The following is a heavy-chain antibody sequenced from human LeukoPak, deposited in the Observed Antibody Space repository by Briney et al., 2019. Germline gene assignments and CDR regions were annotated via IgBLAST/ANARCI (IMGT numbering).Heavy chain of an antibody. D-gene: IGHD6-19*01. V-gene: IGHV4-31*03. J-gene: IGHJ4*02. CDR3: ARHAGTVYSSGWYYFDY. CDR1: GGSISSGGYY. CDR2: IYCSGST. Sequence: SQTLSLTCTVSGGSISSGGYYWSWIRQHPGKGLEWIGYIYCSGSTYYNPSLKSRVTISVDTSKNQFSLKLSSVTAADTAVYYCARHAGTVYSSGWYYFDYWGQGTLVTVSS.